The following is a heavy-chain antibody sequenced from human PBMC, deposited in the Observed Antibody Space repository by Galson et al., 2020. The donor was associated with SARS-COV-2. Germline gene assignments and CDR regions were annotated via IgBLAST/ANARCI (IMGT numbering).Heavy chain of an antibody. CDR3: ARGYSGSYYYFDY. V-gene: IGHV3-30-3*01. J-gene: IGHJ4*02. Sequence: GESLKISCAASGFTFSSYAMHWVRQAPGTGLEWVAVISYDGSNKYYADSVKGRFTISRDNSKNTLYLQMNSLRAEDTAVYYCARGYSGSYYYFDYWGQGTLVTVSS. D-gene: IGHD1-26*01. CDR2: ISYDGSNK. CDR1: GFTFSSYA.